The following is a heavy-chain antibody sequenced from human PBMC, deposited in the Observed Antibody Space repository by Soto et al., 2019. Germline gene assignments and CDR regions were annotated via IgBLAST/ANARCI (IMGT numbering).Heavy chain of an antibody. CDR3: ARASEDLTSNFYY. V-gene: IGHV3-21*06. J-gene: IGHJ4*02. CDR1: GFTFTRYS. D-gene: IGHD6-6*01. Sequence: ESGGGLVKPGGSLRLSCAASGFTFTRYSMNWVRQAPGKGLEWVSSISSTTNYIYYGDSMKGRFTISRDNAKNSLYLEMNSLRAEDTAVYYCARASEDLTSNFYYWGQGTLVTVSS. CDR2: ISSTTNYI.